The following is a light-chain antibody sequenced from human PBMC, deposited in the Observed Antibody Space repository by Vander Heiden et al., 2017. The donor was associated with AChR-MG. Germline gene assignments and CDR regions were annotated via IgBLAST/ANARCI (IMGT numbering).Light chain of an antibody. CDR2: GAS. J-gene: IGKJ2*01. CDR3: QHHDNWPPYT. V-gene: IGKV3-15*01. CDR1: QSISNN. Sequence: EILMTQSPATLSVSPGERATLSCRASQSISNNLAWYQQRPGQVPRLLIYGASTRATGIPARFSGSGSGTEFTLTISSLQSEDFAVYYCQHHDNWPPYTFGQGTKVEIK.